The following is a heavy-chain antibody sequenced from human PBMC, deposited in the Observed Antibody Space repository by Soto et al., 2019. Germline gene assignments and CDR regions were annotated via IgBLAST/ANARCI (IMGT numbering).Heavy chain of an antibody. CDR2: ISGSGGST. CDR1: GFTFSSYA. J-gene: IGHJ6*02. Sequence: GGSLRLSCAASGFTFSSYAMSWVRQAPGKGLEWVSAISGSGGSTYYADSVKGRFTISRDNSKNTLYLQMNSLRAEDAAVYYCARESRAVVVVAATTKPYYYYYGMDVWGQGTTVTVSS. CDR3: ARESRAVVVVAATTKPYYYYYGMDV. D-gene: IGHD2-15*01. V-gene: IGHV3-23*01.